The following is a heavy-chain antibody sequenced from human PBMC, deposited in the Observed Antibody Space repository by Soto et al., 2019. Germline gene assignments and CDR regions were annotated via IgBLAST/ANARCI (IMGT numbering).Heavy chain of an antibody. J-gene: IGHJ6*02. CDR1: GFTFTTSG. CDR2: LEYAGTNK. CDR3: AKVSDGHYAMDV. Sequence: LGGPLRLSCAASGFTFTTSGMPWVRQAPGVGLEWVAVLEYAGTNKYYRDSVKGRFTVSRDNTKNTLYLLKNSLRPEDTAVYYCAKVSDGHYAMDVWGQGTTVTVSS. D-gene: IGHD2-2*01. V-gene: IGHV3-30*18.